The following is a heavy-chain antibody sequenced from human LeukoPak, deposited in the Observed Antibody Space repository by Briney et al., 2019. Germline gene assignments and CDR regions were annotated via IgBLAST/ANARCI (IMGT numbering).Heavy chain of an antibody. D-gene: IGHD6-13*01. Sequence: GGSLRLSCAASGFTFSSYAMYWVRQAPGKGLEWVAVISYDGSNKYYADSVKGRFTISRDNSKNTLYLQMNSLRAEDTAVYYCAKDTPYSSRLEPTYGMDVWGQGTTVTVSS. V-gene: IGHV3-30-3*01. CDR1: GFTFSSYA. CDR3: AKDTPYSSRLEPTYGMDV. J-gene: IGHJ6*02. CDR2: ISYDGSNK.